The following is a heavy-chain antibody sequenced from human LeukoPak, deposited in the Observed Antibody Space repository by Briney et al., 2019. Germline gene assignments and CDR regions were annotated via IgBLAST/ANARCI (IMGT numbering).Heavy chain of an antibody. Sequence: GGSLRLSCAASGFTFSSYSMNWVRQAPGKGLVWVSYISSSSSTIYYADSVKGRFTISRDNAKNSLYLEMNSLRAEDTAVYYCIVLAVTATLGFDYWGQGTLVTVSS. CDR2: ISSSSSTI. D-gene: IGHD6-19*01. CDR3: IVLAVTATLGFDY. CDR1: GFTFSSYS. J-gene: IGHJ4*02. V-gene: IGHV3-48*01.